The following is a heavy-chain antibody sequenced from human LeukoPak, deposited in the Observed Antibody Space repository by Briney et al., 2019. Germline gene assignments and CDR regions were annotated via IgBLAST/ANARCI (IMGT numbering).Heavy chain of an antibody. D-gene: IGHD6-13*01. Sequence: SETLSLTCSVSGGSMSSSTYYWGWIRQPPGKGLEWIGTIYYSGSTYYNPSLKSRVTISVDTSKNQFSLKLSSVTAADTAVYYCAREGAAAEDFWGQGTLVTVSS. V-gene: IGHV4-39*07. J-gene: IGHJ4*02. CDR1: GGSMSSSTYY. CDR2: IYYSGST. CDR3: AREGAAAEDF.